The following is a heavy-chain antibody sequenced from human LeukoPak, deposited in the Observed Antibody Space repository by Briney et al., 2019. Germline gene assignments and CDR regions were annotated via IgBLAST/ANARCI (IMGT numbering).Heavy chain of an antibody. V-gene: IGHV4-34*01. CDR3: ARKSRLLGIYGSGSYDY. D-gene: IGHD3-10*01. CDR2: FSHTGSP. J-gene: IGHJ4*02. CDR1: GASFSGYS. Sequence: SETLSLTCAISGASFSGYSWTWIRQPPGKGLEWIGEFSHTGSPIYNPSLKSRVNISIDTSKNQFSLRLTSVTAADTAVYYCARKSRLLGIYGSGSYDYWGQGTLVTVSS.